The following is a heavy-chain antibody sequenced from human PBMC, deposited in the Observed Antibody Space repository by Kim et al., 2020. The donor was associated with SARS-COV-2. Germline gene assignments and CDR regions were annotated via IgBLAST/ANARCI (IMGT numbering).Heavy chain of an antibody. CDR3: AKVSWKNRGVMGYFDY. J-gene: IGHJ4*02. D-gene: IGHD3-10*01. Sequence: GGSLRLSCAASGFTFSSYGMHWVRQAPGKGLEWVAVISYDGSNKYYADSVKGRFTISRDSSKNTLYLQMNSLRAEDTAVYYCAKVSWKNRGVMGYFDYWGQGTLVTVSS. CDR2: ISYDGSNK. V-gene: IGHV3-30*18. CDR1: GFTFSSYG.